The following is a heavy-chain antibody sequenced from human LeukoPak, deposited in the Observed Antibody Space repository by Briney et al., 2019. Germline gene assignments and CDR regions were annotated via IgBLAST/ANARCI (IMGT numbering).Heavy chain of an antibody. CDR3: AKDRDPTVTPWFDP. D-gene: IGHD4-11*01. Sequence: PGGSLRPSCAASGFTFSSYAMSWVRQAPGKGLEWVSAISGSGGSTYYADSVKGRFTISRDNSKNTLYLQMNSLRAEDTAVYYCAKDRDPTVTPWFDPWGQGTLVTVSS. J-gene: IGHJ5*02. CDR2: ISGSGGST. CDR1: GFTFSSYA. V-gene: IGHV3-23*01.